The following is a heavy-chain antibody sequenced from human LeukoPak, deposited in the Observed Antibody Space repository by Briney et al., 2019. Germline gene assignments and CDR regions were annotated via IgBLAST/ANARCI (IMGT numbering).Heavy chain of an antibody. CDR2: ISAYNGNT. CDR3: GRRYNWNPSFDY. CDR1: GYTFTSYG. Sequence: ASVKVSCKASGYTFTSYGISWVRQAPGQGLEWMGWISAYNGNTNYAQKLQGRVTMTTDTSTSTAHMELRSLRSDDTAVYYCGRRYNWNPSFDYWGQGTLVTVSS. D-gene: IGHD1-1*01. V-gene: IGHV1-18*01. J-gene: IGHJ4*02.